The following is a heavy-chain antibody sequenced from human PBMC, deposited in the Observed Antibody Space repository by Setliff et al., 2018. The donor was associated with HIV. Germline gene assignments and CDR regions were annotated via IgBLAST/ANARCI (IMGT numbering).Heavy chain of an antibody. CDR1: GYTFTSYG. CDR2: ISAYSGNT. V-gene: IGHV1-18*01. D-gene: IGHD3-3*01. J-gene: IGHJ3*02. CDR3: ARVAWYYSFWSGLGDAFDI. Sequence: ASVKVSCKASGYTFTSYGISWVRQAPGQGLEWVGWISAYSGNTNYAQKLQGRVTMTTDTSTSTAYMELRSLRSDDTAVYYCARVAWYYSFWSGLGDAFDIWGQGTMVTVSS.